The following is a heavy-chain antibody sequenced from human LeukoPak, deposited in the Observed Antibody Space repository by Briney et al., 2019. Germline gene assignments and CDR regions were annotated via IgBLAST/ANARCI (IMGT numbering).Heavy chain of an antibody. Sequence: GGSLRLSCAASGFTVSSNYMSWVRQAPGKGLEWVSLIYSGGGTYYADSVKGRFTISRDNSKSTLYLQMNSLRAEDTAVYYCAKGIVPAPNGAFEIWGQETMVTVSS. CDR3: AKGIVPAPNGAFEI. CDR2: IYSGGGT. CDR1: GFTVSSNY. J-gene: IGHJ3*02. D-gene: IGHD2-2*01. V-gene: IGHV3-53*01.